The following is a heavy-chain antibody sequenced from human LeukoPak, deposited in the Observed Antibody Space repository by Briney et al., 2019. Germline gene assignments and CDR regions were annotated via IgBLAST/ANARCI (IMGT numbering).Heavy chain of an antibody. CDR2: ISSSDNTI. D-gene: IGHD5-18*01. CDR1: GFTFNSFG. Sequence: GGSLRLSCAASGFTFNSFGTHWVRQAPGKGLEWVSYISSSDNTIHYADSVKGRFTISRDNAKNSLYLEMNSLRDEGTAVYYCARVHRGYSYGRLDYWGQGTLVTVSS. J-gene: IGHJ4*02. CDR3: ARVHRGYSYGRLDY. V-gene: IGHV3-48*02.